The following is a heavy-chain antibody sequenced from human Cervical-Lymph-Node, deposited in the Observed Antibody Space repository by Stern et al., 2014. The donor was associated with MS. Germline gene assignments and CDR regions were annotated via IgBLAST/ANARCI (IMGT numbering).Heavy chain of an antibody. Sequence: QVQLQESGPRQVKTAETLSLTCSVSRGSISTYYWSWIRQPAGKGLEWIGRVSTTGNIGYNPSLKNRVTMSVDPPKNRFSLQLKSVTAADTAMYFCARDGSWSPLDYWGQGILVTVS. J-gene: IGHJ4*02. V-gene: IGHV4-4*07. D-gene: IGHD6-13*01. CDR1: RGSISTYY. CDR3: ARDGSWSPLDY. CDR2: VSTTGNI.